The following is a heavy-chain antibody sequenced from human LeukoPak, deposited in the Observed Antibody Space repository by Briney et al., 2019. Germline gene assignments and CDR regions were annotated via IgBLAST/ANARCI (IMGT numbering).Heavy chain of an antibody. Sequence: ASVKVSCKASGYTFTGYYMHWVRQAPGQGLEWMGWINPGGGSTNYAQKFQGRVTMTRDTSTSTVYMELSSLRSEDTAVYYCARQIDVYDDSSVSQGFDYWGQGTLVTVSS. CDR3: ARQIDVYDDSSVSQGFDY. CDR1: GYTFTGYY. CDR2: INPGGGST. V-gene: IGHV1-46*01. D-gene: IGHD3-22*01. J-gene: IGHJ4*02.